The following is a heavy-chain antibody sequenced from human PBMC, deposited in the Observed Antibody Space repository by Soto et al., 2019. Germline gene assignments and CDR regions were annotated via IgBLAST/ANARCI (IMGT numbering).Heavy chain of an antibody. J-gene: IGHJ3*02. V-gene: IGHV1-69*01. CDR1: GGTFSSYA. Sequence: QVQLVQSGAEVKKPGSSVKVSCKASGGTFSSYAISWVRQAPGQGLEWMGGIIPIFGTANYAQKFQGRVTITADESTSTDYMELSSLRSEDTAVYYCARDYYYDSSGYSLDFSFDIWGQGTMVTVSS. D-gene: IGHD3-22*01. CDR2: IIPIFGTA. CDR3: ARDYYYDSSGYSLDFSFDI.